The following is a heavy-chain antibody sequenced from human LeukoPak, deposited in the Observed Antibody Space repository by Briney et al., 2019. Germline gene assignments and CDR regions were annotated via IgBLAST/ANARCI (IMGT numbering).Heavy chain of an antibody. Sequence: PGGSLRLSCAASGFTFSSYAMSWVRQAPGKGLEWVSAISGSGGSTYYADSVKGRFTISRDNSKNTLYLQMNSLRAEDTAVYYCANYCTSTSCSIVYGMDVWGQGTTVTVSS. V-gene: IGHV3-23*01. D-gene: IGHD2-2*01. CDR2: ISGSGGST. CDR3: ANYCTSTSCSIVYGMDV. CDR1: GFTFSSYA. J-gene: IGHJ6*02.